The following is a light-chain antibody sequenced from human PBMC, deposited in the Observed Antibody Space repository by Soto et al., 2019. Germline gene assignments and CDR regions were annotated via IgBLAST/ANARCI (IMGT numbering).Light chain of an antibody. CDR1: QSVSDN. CDR2: GAS. J-gene: IGKJ1*01. Sequence: EVVMTQSPATLSVSPGERATLSCRASQSVSDNLAWYQQKPGQAPRLLISGASTRATGIPANFSGSGSGTEFTLSISSLQSEDSAVYYCQQYYNWPPTFGRGTKVEIK. CDR3: QQYYNWPPT. V-gene: IGKV3-15*01.